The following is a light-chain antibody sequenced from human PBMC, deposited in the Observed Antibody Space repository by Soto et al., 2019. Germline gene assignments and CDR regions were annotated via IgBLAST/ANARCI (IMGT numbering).Light chain of an antibody. CDR3: QHHNDYRDT. CDR1: QAISSS. V-gene: IGKV1-9*01. J-gene: IGKJ2*01. CDR2: AAS. Sequence: DIQLTQSPSFLSASVGDRVTITCRASQAISSSFALYQHNPGKAPRLLIYAASTLQNGVPSSFSVSGSGTEYTLTIRILQPEAFAPYYGQHHNDYRDTFGQGTKVEIK.